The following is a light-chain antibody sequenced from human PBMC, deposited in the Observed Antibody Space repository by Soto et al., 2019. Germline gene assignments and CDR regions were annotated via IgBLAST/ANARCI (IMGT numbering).Light chain of an antibody. Sequence: DIQMTQSPSTLSASVGDRVTISCRASQSLSSWLAWYQQQPGKAPKLLIYKASSLGSGVPSRFSGSGSVTEFTLTISSLQPDDFANYYCQEFQSYSRTFGQGNKVEVK. J-gene: IGKJ1*01. CDR3: QEFQSYSRT. V-gene: IGKV1-5*03. CDR1: QSLSSW. CDR2: KAS.